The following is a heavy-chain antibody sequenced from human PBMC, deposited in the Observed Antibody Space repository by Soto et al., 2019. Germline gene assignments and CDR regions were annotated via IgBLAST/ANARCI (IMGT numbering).Heavy chain of an antibody. V-gene: IGHV4-34*01. CDR2: INHSGST. CDR1: GGSFSGYY. CDR3: AIRTVVVVAATGRHNWFDP. J-gene: IGHJ5*02. D-gene: IGHD2-15*01. Sequence: PSETLSLTCAVYGGSFSGYYWSWIRQPPGKGLEWIGEINHSGSTNYNPSLKSRVTISVDTSKNQFSLKLSSVTAADTAVYYCAIRTVVVVAATGRHNWFDPWGKGTLVTVS.